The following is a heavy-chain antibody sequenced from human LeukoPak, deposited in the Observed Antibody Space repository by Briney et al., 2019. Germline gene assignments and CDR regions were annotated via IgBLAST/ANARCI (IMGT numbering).Heavy chain of an antibody. Sequence: GGSLRLSCAVSGFTVTNDYMNWVRQAPGKGLEWVSAISGSGGSTYYAGSVKGRFTISRDNSKNTLYLQMNSLRAEDTAVYYCAKTMWELPYYWGQGTLVTVSS. J-gene: IGHJ4*02. D-gene: IGHD1-26*01. CDR1: GFTVTNDY. V-gene: IGHV3-23*01. CDR3: AKTMWELPYY. CDR2: ISGSGGST.